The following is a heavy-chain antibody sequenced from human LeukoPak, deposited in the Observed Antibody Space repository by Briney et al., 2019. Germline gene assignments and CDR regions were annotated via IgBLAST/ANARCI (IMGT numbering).Heavy chain of an antibody. D-gene: IGHD3-10*01. CDR2: ISAYNGNT. CDR1: GGTFSSYA. V-gene: IGHV1-18*01. CDR3: ARESNLSFYYYGSGSRVGYFDY. J-gene: IGHJ4*02. Sequence: ASVKVSCKASGGTFSSYAISWVRQAPGQGLEWMGWISAYNGNTNYAQKLQGRVTMTTDTSTSTAYMELRSLRSDDTAVYYCARESNLSFYYYGSGSRVGYFDYWGQGTLVTVSS.